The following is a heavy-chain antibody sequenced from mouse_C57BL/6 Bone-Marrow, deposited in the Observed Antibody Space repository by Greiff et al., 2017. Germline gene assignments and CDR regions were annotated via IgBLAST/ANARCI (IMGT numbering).Heavy chain of an antibody. V-gene: IGHV1-19*01. CDR3: ARSYYSNDGAWFAY. CDR2: INPYNGGT. D-gene: IGHD2-12*01. J-gene: IGHJ3*01. Sequence: VQLQQSGPVLVKPGASVKMSCKASGYTFTDYYLNWVKQSHGKSLEWIGVINPYNGGTSYNQKFKGKATLTVDKSSSTDYMELNRLTSEDSAVYDCARSYYSNDGAWFAYWGQGTLVTVSA. CDR1: GYTFTDYY.